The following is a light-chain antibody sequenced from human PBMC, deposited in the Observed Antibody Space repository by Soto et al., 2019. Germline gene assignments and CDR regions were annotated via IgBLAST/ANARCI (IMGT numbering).Light chain of an antibody. V-gene: IGKV3-20*01. CDR1: QSVSSSY. J-gene: IGKJ5*01. CDR2: GAS. Sequence: EIVLTQSPGTLSLSPGERATLSCRASQSVSSSYLAWYQQKPGQAPRLLIYGASSRATGIPDRFSGSGSGTDFTLTISRLEPEDWAVYYCEQYGSSPPITCGQGTRLEI. CDR3: EQYGSSPPIT.